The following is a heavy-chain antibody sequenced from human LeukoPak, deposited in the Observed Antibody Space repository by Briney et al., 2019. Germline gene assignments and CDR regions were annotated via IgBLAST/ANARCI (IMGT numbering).Heavy chain of an antibody. V-gene: IGHV3-21*01. CDR3: VREAAATLFDY. D-gene: IGHD1-26*01. Sequence: SGGSLRLSCAASGFTVSSNYMSWVRQAPGKGLEWVAAISSSSRDIFYADSVKGRFSISRDNTHNSLSLRMNSLGAEDTAVYYCVREAAATLFDYWGQGTLVTVSS. CDR1: GFTVSSNY. CDR2: ISSSSRDI. J-gene: IGHJ4*02.